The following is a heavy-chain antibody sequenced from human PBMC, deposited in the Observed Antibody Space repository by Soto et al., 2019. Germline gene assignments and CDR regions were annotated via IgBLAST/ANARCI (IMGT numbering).Heavy chain of an antibody. V-gene: IGHV3-30-3*01. J-gene: IGHJ4*02. CDR3: ARSFYCISTSCYAGIIGTHFDY. CDR1: GFTFSSYA. Sequence: GGSLRLSCAASGFTFSSYAMHWVRQAPGKGLEWVAVISYDGSNKYYADSVKGRFTISRDNSKNTLYLQMNSLRAEDTAVYYCARSFYCISTSCYAGIIGTHFDYWGQGTLVTVSS. D-gene: IGHD2-2*01. CDR2: ISYDGSNK.